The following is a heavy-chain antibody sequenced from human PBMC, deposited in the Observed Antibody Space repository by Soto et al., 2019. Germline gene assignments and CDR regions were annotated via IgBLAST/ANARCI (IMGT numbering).Heavy chain of an antibody. D-gene: IGHD3-10*01. CDR3: ARDVSPGSSSLYLDAFDI. CDR2: IKQDESKK. CDR1: GFTLGTYW. Sequence: EVQLEESGGGLVQPGGSLRLSCAASGFTLGTYWMTWVRQAPGKGLEWVANIKQDESKKSYLDSVRGRFTISRDNARNSLYLQMNSLRVEDTGLYYCARDVSPGSSSLYLDAFDIWGHGIMVIVSS. V-gene: IGHV3-7*05. J-gene: IGHJ3*02.